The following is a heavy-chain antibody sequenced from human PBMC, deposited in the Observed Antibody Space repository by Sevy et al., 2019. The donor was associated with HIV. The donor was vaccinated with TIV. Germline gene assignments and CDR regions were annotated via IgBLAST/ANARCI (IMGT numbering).Heavy chain of an antibody. CDR1: GFTFSSYW. CDR2: INSDGSST. J-gene: IGHJ4*02. Sequence: GGSLRLSCAASGFTFSSYWMHWVRQAPGKGLVWVSRINSDGSSTSYADSVKGRFTISRDNAKNTLYLQMNSLRAEETAVYYCARVPPYYYDSSGYYYFDYWGQGTLVTVSS. CDR3: ARVPPYYYDSSGYYYFDY. V-gene: IGHV3-74*01. D-gene: IGHD3-22*01.